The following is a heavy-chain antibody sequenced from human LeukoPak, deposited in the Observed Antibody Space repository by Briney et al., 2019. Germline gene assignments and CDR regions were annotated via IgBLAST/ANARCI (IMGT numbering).Heavy chain of an antibody. J-gene: IGHJ5*02. V-gene: IGHV4-4*07. CDR2: IYASGNT. CDR3: ARDVHGSGTWDWFDP. Sequence: SETLSLTCTVSGGSISSYYWSWVRQPAGRRLEWIGRIYASGNTNYNPSLKSRVTMSVDTSKSQFSLNLSSVTAADTAVYYCARDVHGSGTWDWFDPWGQGTLVTVSS. D-gene: IGHD3-10*01. CDR1: GGSISSYY.